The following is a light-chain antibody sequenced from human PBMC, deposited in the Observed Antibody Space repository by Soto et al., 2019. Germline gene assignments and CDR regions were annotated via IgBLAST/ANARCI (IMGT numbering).Light chain of an antibody. Sequence: EIVMTQSPATLSLYQGERAILSCRASQSVLSYVAWYQQKPGQAPRLLIYGASTRATNVPTRFSGSGSGTEFTLTISSLQSEDFAVYFCQQCNNWPRTFGQGTKVEI. CDR2: GAS. CDR1: QSVLSY. J-gene: IGKJ1*01. CDR3: QQCNNWPRT. V-gene: IGKV3-15*01.